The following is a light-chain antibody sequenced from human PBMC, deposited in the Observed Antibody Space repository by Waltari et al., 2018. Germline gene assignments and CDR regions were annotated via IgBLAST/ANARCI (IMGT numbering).Light chain of an antibody. Sequence: QSAPTQPASVSGSPGQSITISCTGTSSYVGGYDFVPWHQQYPGKAPKVMIYGVNNRPSGVSNRFSGSKSGNTASLIISGLQADDEADYYCSSYTTSGTLVFGTGTKVTVL. J-gene: IGLJ1*01. CDR3: SSYTTSGTLV. CDR2: GVN. V-gene: IGLV2-14*01. CDR1: SSYVGGYDF.